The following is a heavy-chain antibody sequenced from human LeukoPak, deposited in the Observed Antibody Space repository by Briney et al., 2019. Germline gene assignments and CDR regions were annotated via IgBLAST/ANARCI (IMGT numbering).Heavy chain of an antibody. CDR1: GFTFSSHS. D-gene: IGHD6-13*01. J-gene: IGHJ4*02. CDR3: ARELVVGRPFDY. CDR2: VSSSSNYM. V-gene: IGHV3-21*01. Sequence: GGSLRLSCAASGFTFSSHSMDWVSQPPGKGLEWVSSVSSSSNYMYYADSVKGRFTISRDNAKNSLYLQMNSLRAEDTAVYFCARELVVGRPFDYWGQGTLVTVAS.